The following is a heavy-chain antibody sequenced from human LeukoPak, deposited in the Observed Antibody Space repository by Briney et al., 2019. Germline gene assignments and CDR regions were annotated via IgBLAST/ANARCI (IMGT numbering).Heavy chain of an antibody. CDR3: ARVPYLGQQNDY. CDR1: GGSISSSSYY. D-gene: IGHD3/OR15-3a*01. CDR2: IYYSGST. V-gene: IGHV4-39*07. J-gene: IGHJ4*02. Sequence: ASETLSLTCTVSGGSISSSSYYWGWIRQPPGKGLEWIGSIYYSGSTYYNPSLKSRVTISVDTSKNQFSLKLSSVTAADTAVYYCARVPYLGQQNDYWGQGTLVTVSS.